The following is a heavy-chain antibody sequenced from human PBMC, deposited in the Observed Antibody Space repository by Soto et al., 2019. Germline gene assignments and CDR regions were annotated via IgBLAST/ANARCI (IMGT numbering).Heavy chain of an antibody. CDR3: ARDLREYQLLYYYYYMDV. Sequence: GGSLRLSCVASGFTFSSYWMHWVRQAPGKGLVWVSRINSDGSSTSYADSVKGRFTISRDNAKNTLYLQMNSLRAEDTAVYYCARDLREYQLLYYYYYMDVWGKGTTVTVSS. V-gene: IGHV3-74*01. J-gene: IGHJ6*03. CDR1: GFTFSSYW. D-gene: IGHD2-2*01. CDR2: INSDGSST.